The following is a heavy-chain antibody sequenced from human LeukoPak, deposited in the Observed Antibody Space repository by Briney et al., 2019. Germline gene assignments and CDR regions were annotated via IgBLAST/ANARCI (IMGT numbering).Heavy chain of an antibody. CDR2: IRAYKGNT. Sequence: ASVKASYTASGYIFTSYVISSVRQAAGHRLEWMGWIRAYKGNTNYAQKRQGKVTMTTETSTRTAYMELRSLRSDDTAGYYCARALGYSSGWYGTFDYWSQGTLVTVSS. J-gene: IGHJ4*02. D-gene: IGHD6-19*01. CDR3: ARALGYSSGWYGTFDY. V-gene: IGHV1-18*01. CDR1: GYIFTSYV.